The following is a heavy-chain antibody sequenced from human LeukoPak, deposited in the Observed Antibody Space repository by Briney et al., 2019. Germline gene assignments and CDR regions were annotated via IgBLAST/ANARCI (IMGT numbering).Heavy chain of an antibody. Sequence: GGSLRLSCAASGFNYSSYTMNWVRQAPGMGLEWLSYINASRGITYYADSVKGRISASRDDGVNSLFLQMEGLTVEDTAIYYCARRALGPIGAFDHWGQGALVTVSS. CDR3: ARRALGPIGAFDH. CDR1: GFNYSSYT. CDR2: INASRGIT. D-gene: IGHD3-10*01. V-gene: IGHV3-48*04. J-gene: IGHJ4*02.